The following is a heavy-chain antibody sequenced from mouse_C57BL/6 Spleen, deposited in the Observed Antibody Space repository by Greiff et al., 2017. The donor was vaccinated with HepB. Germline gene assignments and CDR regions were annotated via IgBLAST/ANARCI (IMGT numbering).Heavy chain of an antibody. CDR3: ARSPSPGSFYFDY. V-gene: IGHV1-82*01. CDR2: IYPGDGDT. J-gene: IGHJ2*01. CDR1: GYAFSSSW. D-gene: IGHD1-1*01. Sequence: QVQLKQSGPELVKPGASVKISCKASGYAFSSSWMNWVKQRPGKGLEWIGRIYPGDGDTNYNGKFKGKATLTADKSSSTAYMQLSSLTSEDSAVYFCARSPSPGSFYFDYWGQGTTLTVSS.